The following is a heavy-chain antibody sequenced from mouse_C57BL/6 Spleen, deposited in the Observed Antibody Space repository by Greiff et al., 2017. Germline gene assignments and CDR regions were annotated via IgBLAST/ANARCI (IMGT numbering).Heavy chain of an antibody. V-gene: IGHV1-69*01. CDR2: IDPSDSYT. J-gene: IGHJ3*01. CDR1: GYTFTSYW. CDR3: ARGPTGAY. Sequence: QVQLQQPGAELVMPGASVKLSCKASGYTFTSYWMHWVKQRPGQGLEWIGEIDPSDSYTNYNQKFKGKSTLTVDKASSTAYMQLSSLTAVDSAVCDCARGPTGAYGGQGTLVTVSA.